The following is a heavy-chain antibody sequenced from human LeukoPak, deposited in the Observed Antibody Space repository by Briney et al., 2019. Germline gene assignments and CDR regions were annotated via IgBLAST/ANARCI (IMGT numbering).Heavy chain of an antibody. Sequence: SETLSLTCTVSGGSISSYYWSWIRRPPGKGLEWIGYIYYSGSTNYNPSLKSRVTISVDTSKNQFSLKLSSVTAADTAVYYCARSGTVTTFDYWGQGTLVTVSS. J-gene: IGHJ4*02. V-gene: IGHV4-59*01. CDR2: IYYSGST. CDR1: GGSISSYY. D-gene: IGHD4-17*01. CDR3: ARSGTVTTFDY.